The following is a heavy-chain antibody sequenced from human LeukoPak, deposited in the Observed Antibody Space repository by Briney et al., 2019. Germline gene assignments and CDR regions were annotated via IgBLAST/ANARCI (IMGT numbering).Heavy chain of an antibody. CDR3: ARSVVGIAVVPAAIRPHYYFDY. V-gene: IGHV1-3*01. CDR1: GYTFTSYA. Sequence: ASVKVSCKASGYTFTSYAMHWVRQAPGQRLEWMGWINAGNGNTKYSQKFQGRVTITRDTSASTAYMELSSLRSEDTAVYYCARSVVGIAVVPAAIRPHYYFDYWGQGTLVTVSS. J-gene: IGHJ4*02. D-gene: IGHD2-2*03. CDR2: INAGNGNT.